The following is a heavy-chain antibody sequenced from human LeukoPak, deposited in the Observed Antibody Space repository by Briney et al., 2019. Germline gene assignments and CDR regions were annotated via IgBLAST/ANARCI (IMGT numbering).Heavy chain of an antibody. CDR2: IYPGDSDT. J-gene: IGHJ6*02. Sequence: GESLKISCQGSGYSFTSYWIAWVRQMPGKGLEWMGIIYPGDSDTRYSPSFQGQVTISADKSISTAYLQWSSLKASDTAMYYCARLLGSGPYYYYGMDVWGQGTTVTVSS. D-gene: IGHD7-27*01. CDR3: ARLLGSGPYYYYGMDV. CDR1: GYSFTSYW. V-gene: IGHV5-51*01.